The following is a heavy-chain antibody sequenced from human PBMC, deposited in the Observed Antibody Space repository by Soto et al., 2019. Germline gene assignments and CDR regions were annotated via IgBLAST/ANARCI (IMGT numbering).Heavy chain of an antibody. V-gene: IGHV1-69*13. CDR3: ARFLADYDFWSGPPPYYYGMDV. CDR2: IIPIFGTA. D-gene: IGHD3-3*01. CDR1: GGTFSSYA. Sequence: SVKVSCKASGGTFSSYAISWVRQAPGQGLEWMGGIIPIFGTANYAQKFQGRVAITADETTSTAYMELSSLRSEDTAVYYCARFLADYDFWSGPPPYYYGMDVWGQGTTVTVSS. J-gene: IGHJ6*02.